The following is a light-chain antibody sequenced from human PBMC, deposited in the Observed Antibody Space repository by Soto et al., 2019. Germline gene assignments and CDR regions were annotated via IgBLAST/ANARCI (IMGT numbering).Light chain of an antibody. CDR1: QSVSSSTY. CDR3: QQYGSSPIT. CDR2: DAS. Sequence: EIVLTQSPGTLSLSPGERATLTCRASQSVSSSTYLSWYQQKPGQAPRLLIYDASSRATSIPDRFSGSGSGKDFTLTIGRLEPEDFAVYYCQQYGSSPITFGQGTRLEIK. V-gene: IGKV3-20*01. J-gene: IGKJ5*01.